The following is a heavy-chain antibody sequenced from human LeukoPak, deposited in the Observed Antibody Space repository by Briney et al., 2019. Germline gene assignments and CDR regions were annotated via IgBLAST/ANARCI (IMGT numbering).Heavy chain of an antibody. CDR3: AKDVSRFLEWLDD. CDR2: IIGGGDNT. J-gene: IGHJ4*02. D-gene: IGHD3-3*01. CDR1: GFTFSSYA. V-gene: IGHV3-23*01. Sequence: GGSLRLSCEASGFTFSSYAITWVRQAPGKGLEWVSVIIGGGDNTYYADSVKGRFTISRDNSKNTVYLQMNSLRVDDTAIYYCAKDVSRFLEWLDDWGQGTLVTVSS.